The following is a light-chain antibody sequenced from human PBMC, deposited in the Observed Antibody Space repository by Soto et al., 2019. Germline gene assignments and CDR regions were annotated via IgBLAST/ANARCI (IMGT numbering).Light chain of an antibody. CDR2: GAS. Sequence: EIVLTQSPGTLSLSPGERATLSCRASQSVSSSYLAWYQQKAGQSPRILIYGASSKATGIPDRFSGSVSGKDFTLTISRLEHEDFAVYYCPQYGSSPWTFGQGTKVEIK. CDR3: PQYGSSPWT. CDR1: QSVSSSY. V-gene: IGKV3-20*01. J-gene: IGKJ1*01.